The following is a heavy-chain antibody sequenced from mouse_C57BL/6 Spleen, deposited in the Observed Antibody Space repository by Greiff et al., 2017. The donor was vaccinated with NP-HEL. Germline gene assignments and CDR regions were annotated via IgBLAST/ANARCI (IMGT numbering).Heavy chain of an antibody. CDR3: ARHTTVDYFDY. CDR1: GFTFSDYG. J-gene: IGHJ2*01. V-gene: IGHV5-17*01. Sequence: VQLQESGGGLVKPGGSLQLSCAASGFTFSDYGMHWVRQAPEKGLEWVAYISSGSSTIYYADTVKGRFTISRDNAKNTLFLQMTSLRSEDTAMYYWARHTTVDYFDYWGQGTTLTVSS. CDR2: ISSGSSTI. D-gene: IGHD1-1*01.